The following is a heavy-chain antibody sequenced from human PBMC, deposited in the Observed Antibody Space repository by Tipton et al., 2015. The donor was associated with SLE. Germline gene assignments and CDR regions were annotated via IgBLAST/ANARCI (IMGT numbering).Heavy chain of an antibody. Sequence: TLSLTCTVSGGSISSYYWSWIRQPPGKGLEWIGYFYSSGVTNYNPSLKSRVTILVDTSKNQFSLKLSSVTAADTAVYYCARDEYRYDATGYHLLGHFDFWGQGTLVTVSS. J-gene: IGHJ4*02. D-gene: IGHD3-22*01. V-gene: IGHV4-59*12. CDR2: FYSSGVT. CDR3: ARDEYRYDATGYHLLGHFDF. CDR1: GGSISSYY.